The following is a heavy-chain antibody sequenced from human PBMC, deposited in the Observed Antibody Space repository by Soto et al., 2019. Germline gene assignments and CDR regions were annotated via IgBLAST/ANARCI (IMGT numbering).Heavy chain of an antibody. CDR3: ARELENYYDSSGYYWFDP. Sequence: SETLSLTCTVSGGSVSSGSYYWSWIRQPPGKGLEWIGYIYYSGSTNYNPSLKSRVTISVDTSKNQFSLKLSSVTAVDTAVYYCARELENYYDSSGYYWFDPW. D-gene: IGHD3-22*01. J-gene: IGHJ5*02. CDR2: IYYSGST. CDR1: GGSVSSGSYY. V-gene: IGHV4-61*01.